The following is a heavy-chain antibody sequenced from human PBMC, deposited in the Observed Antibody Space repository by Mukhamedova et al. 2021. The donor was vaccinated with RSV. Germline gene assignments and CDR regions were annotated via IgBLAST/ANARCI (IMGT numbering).Heavy chain of an antibody. J-gene: IGHJ4*02. CDR3: ARVGGGTVTTD. Sequence: QAPGKGPEWVSYISSSSSTIYYADSVKGRFTISRDNAKNPPYLQMNSLRAEDTAVYYCARVGGGTVTTDWGQGTLVTVSS. V-gene: IGHV3-48*04. CDR2: ISSSSSTI. D-gene: IGHD4-17*01.